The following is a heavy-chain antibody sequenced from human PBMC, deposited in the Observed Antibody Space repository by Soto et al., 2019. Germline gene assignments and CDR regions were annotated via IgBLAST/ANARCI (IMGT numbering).Heavy chain of an antibody. CDR1: GFTFSSYG. V-gene: IGHV3-33*01. D-gene: IGHD2-15*01. CDR3: AREGGYGSGGNCYSNTGYFDY. Sequence: QVQLVESGGGVVQPGRSLRLSCAASGFTFSSYGMHWVRQAPGKGLEWVAVTWYDGSNKYYADSVKGRFTISRDNPKNTVDLQRNSRRAEDTAVYYCAREGGYGSGGNCYSNTGYFDYWGQGTLVTVSS. J-gene: IGHJ4*02. CDR2: TWYDGSNK.